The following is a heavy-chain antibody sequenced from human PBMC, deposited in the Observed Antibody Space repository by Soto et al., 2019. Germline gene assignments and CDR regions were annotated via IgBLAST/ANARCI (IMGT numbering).Heavy chain of an antibody. D-gene: IGHD6-25*01. J-gene: IGHJ4*02. V-gene: IGHV5-51*01. CDR2: IHPGDSVT. Sequence: PGESLKISCKGSGYNFGGYWIGWVRQMPGKGLEWMGIIHPGDSVTRYSPSFQGQVTIAADMSINTAYLQWSSLKSSDTARYYCARGGFIGNPPEHWGQGTQVTVSS. CDR1: GYNFGGYW. CDR3: ARGGFIGNPPEH.